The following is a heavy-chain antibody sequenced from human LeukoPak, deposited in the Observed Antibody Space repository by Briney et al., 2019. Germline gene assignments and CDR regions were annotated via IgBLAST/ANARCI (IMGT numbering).Heavy chain of an antibody. V-gene: IGHV3-23*01. CDR3: AKHRIVVVYYFDY. D-gene: IGHD2-2*01. J-gene: IGHJ4*02. Sequence: PGGSLRLSCAASGFTFSSDAMSWVRQAPGKGLEWVSAISGSGGSTYYADSVKGRFTISRDNSKNTLYLQMNSLRAEDTAVYYCAKHRIVVVYYFDYWGQGTLVTVSS. CDR2: ISGSGGST. CDR1: GFTFSSDA.